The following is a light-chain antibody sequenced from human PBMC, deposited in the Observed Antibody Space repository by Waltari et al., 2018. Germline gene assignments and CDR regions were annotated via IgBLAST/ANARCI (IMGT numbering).Light chain of an antibody. V-gene: IGLV1-44*01. CDR2: SNN. J-gene: IGLJ3*02. CDR1: SSNIGSDT. CDR3: AAWDDRLKGL. Sequence: QSVLTQPPSASGTPGQRVIIPCSGGSSNIGSDTVNWYQQLPGAAPKLLIYSNNQRPSGVPDRFSGSKSGTSASLAISGLQSEDEADYYCAAWDDRLKGLFGGGTRLTVL.